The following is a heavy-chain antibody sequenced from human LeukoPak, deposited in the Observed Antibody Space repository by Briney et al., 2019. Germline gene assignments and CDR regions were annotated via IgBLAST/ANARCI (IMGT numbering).Heavy chain of an antibody. CDR1: GYRFTSYW. D-gene: IGHD2-2*01. Sequence: GESLEISCKGSGYRFTSYWIGWVRPMPGKGVEWMGIIYPGDSGNRYSTSFQGQVTISADKSISPAYLQWRSLKPSDTAMYYCARWTDIVVVPAAGHYGMDVWGQGTTVTVSS. J-gene: IGHJ6*02. CDR2: IYPGDSGN. CDR3: ARWTDIVVVPAAGHYGMDV. V-gene: IGHV5-51*01.